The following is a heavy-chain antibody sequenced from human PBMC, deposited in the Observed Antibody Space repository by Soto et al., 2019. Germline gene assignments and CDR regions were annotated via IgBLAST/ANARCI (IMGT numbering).Heavy chain of an antibody. CDR3: ARTDRDFYGLDV. V-gene: IGHV3-13*05. CDR2: ISAAGDP. Sequence: EVQLVESGGGLVQPGGSLRLSCEASGFTFRNYDMHWVHQGTGKGLEWVSGISAAGDPDYADSVEGRFTISRENAQNSVFLQMNSLRVGDTAVYYCARTDRDFYGLDVWGQGTTVIVSS. J-gene: IGHJ6*02. CDR1: GFTFRNYD.